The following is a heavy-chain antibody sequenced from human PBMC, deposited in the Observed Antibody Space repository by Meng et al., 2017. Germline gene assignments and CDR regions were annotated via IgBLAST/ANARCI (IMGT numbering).Heavy chain of an antibody. D-gene: IGHD1-1*01. V-gene: IGHV1-2*06. J-gene: IGHJ6*02. CDR2: INPNSGGT. CDR1: GYTFTGYY. CDR3: AVSAQLEHPYYYYYYGMDV. Sequence: ASVKVSCKASGYTFTGYYMHWVRQAPGQGLEWMGRINPNSGGTNYTQKFQGRVTMTRDTSISTAYMALSRLRSDDTAVYYCAVSAQLEHPYYYYYYGMDVWGQGTTVTVSS.